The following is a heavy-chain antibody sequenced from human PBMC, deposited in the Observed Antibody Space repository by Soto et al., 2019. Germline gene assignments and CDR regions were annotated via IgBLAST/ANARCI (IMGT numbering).Heavy chain of an antibody. J-gene: IGHJ4*02. CDR3: ARDFSQLVRADLPSFDY. Sequence: QVQLVESGGGVVQPGRSLRLSCAASGFTFSSYAMHWVRQAPGKGLEWVAVISYDGSNKYYPDSVTGRFTISRDNSKNTLYLQMTSLRAEDTAVYYCARDFSQLVRADLPSFDYWGQGTLVTVSS. V-gene: IGHV3-30-3*01. D-gene: IGHD6-13*01. CDR2: ISYDGSNK. CDR1: GFTFSSYA.